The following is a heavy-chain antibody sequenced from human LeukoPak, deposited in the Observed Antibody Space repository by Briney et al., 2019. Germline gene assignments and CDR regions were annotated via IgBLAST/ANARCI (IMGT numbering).Heavy chain of an antibody. CDR1: GFTFSSYS. CDR2: ISSSSSYI. D-gene: IGHD2-21*02. CDR3: ARDYCGGDCYPDY. Sequence: GGSLRLSCAASGFTFSSYSMNWVRQAPGKGLEWVSSISSSSSYIYYADSVKGRFTISRDNAKNSLYLQMNSLRAEDTAVYYCARDYCGGDCYPDYCGQGTLVTVSS. J-gene: IGHJ4*02. V-gene: IGHV3-21*01.